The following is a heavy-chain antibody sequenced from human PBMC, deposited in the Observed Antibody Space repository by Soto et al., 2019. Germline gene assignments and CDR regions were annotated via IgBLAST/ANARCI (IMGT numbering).Heavy chain of an antibody. J-gene: IGHJ4*02. CDR3: ARTEGGGYCSGGSCYGVDY. CDR1: GFSLSTSGVG. CDR2: IYWNGDK. D-gene: IGHD2-15*01. V-gene: IGHV2-5*01. Sequence: QITLKESGPTLVKPTQTLTLTCTFSGFSLSTSGVGVGWIRQPPGKALEWLALIYWNGDKRYSPSLKSRHTITKDTSKNQVVLTMTNMDPVDTATYFCARTEGGGYCSGGSCYGVDYWGQGTLVTVSS.